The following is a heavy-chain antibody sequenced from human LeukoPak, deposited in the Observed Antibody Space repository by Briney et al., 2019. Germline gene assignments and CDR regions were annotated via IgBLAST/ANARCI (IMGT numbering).Heavy chain of an antibody. CDR2: MYYSGSI. CDR1: GGSISSSSYY. Sequence: SETLSLTCTVSGGSISSSSYYWGWIRQPPGKGLEWIGTMYYSGSIYYNPSLKSRVTISVDTSKNQFSLKVSSVTAADTAVYFCASRYTYDPQYYFAYWGQGVLVAVSS. D-gene: IGHD3-16*01. V-gene: IGHV4-39*07. CDR3: ASRYTYDPQYYFAY. J-gene: IGHJ4*02.